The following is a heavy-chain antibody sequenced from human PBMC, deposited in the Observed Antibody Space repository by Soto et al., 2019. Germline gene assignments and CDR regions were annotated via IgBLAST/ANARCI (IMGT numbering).Heavy chain of an antibody. D-gene: IGHD3-10*01. V-gene: IGHV3-23*01. Sequence: DVQMLESGGGLVQPGGSLRLSCAASGFTLKAYGMSWLGQPPGKGLEWVSSMTADGTGTAHADSVKDRFTTSRDDSRDKVYLEMNSLRVEATAVYYCVRGGADLYQNGLDVWGQGTTVSVSS. CDR2: MTADGTGT. CDR1: GFTLKAYG. CDR3: VRGGADLYQNGLDV. J-gene: IGHJ6*02.